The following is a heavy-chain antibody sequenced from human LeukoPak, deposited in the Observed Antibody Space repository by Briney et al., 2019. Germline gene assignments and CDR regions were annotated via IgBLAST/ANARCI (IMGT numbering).Heavy chain of an antibody. D-gene: IGHD5-12*01. Sequence: GGSLRLSCTASGFTFGDYAMTWVRQAPGKGLEWVGLIRSKIYGGTPEYAASVKGRFTISRDDSKGVAYLQMNSLKTEDTAVYYCRGGGYSGYDSIDYWGQGTLVTVSS. CDR1: GFTFGDYA. J-gene: IGHJ4*02. CDR2: IRSKIYGGTP. CDR3: RGGGYSGYDSIDY. V-gene: IGHV3-49*04.